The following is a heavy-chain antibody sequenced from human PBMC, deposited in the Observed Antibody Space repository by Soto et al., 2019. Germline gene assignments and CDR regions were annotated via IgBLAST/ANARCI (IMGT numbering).Heavy chain of an antibody. CDR3: AREYSSGWYDAFDI. CDR2: ISSSGSTI. D-gene: IGHD6-19*01. J-gene: IGHJ3*02. V-gene: IGHV3-48*03. CDR1: GFTFSSYE. Sequence: GGSLRLCCAASGFTFSSYEINGVRQATGKGLEWVSYISSSGSTIYYAASVKGRFTISRDNAKNSLYLQMNSLRAEDTVVYYCAREYSSGWYDAFDICGQGTMVTVSS.